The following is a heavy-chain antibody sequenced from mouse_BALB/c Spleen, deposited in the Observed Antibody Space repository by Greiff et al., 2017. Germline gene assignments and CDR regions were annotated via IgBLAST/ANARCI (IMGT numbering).Heavy chain of an antibody. CDR1: GYTFTSYW. J-gene: IGHJ1*01. CDR2: IDPSDSYT. V-gene: IGHV1S127*01. D-gene: IGHD1-1*01. CDR3: THGSSYWYFDV. Sequence: VQLQQPGAELVKPGASVKMSCKASGYTFTSYWMHWVKQRPGQGLEWIGVIDPSDSYTSYNQKFKGKATVTVDTSSSTAYMQLSSLTSEDSAVYYCTHGSSYWYFDVWGAGTTVTVSS.